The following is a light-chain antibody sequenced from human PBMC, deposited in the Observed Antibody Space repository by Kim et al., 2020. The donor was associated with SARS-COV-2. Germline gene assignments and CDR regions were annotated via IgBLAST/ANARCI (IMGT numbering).Light chain of an antibody. J-gene: IGLJ2*01. V-gene: IGLV3-21*04. Sequence: APGKAASIPCGGNNVGDKSVHWYQQRPGRAPVLVMYYDSDRPSGIPDRFSGSNSGNTATLTISRVEAGDEADYYCQVWDSGSDHPVFGGGTQLTVL. CDR2: YDS. CDR1: NVGDKS. CDR3: QVWDSGSDHPV.